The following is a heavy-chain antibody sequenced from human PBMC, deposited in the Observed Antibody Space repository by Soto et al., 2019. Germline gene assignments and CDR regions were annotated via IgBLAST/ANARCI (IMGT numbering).Heavy chain of an antibody. CDR3: ARQAPLTVAKSFDS. D-gene: IGHD4-4*01. Sequence: QITLKESGPTLVRPTQTLTLTCTFCGFSLSTSDLAVSWIRQPPGEALECLAIIYWDDDKRYSPSLRSRLSITKDTSKNQVVLTMTNMDHVDTATYYCARQAPLTVAKSFDSWGQGTLVTVSS. J-gene: IGHJ4*02. CDR2: IYWDDDK. V-gene: IGHV2-5*02. CDR1: GFSLSTSDLA.